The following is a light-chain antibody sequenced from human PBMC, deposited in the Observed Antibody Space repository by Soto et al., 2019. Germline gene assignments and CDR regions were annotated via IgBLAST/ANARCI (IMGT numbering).Light chain of an antibody. CDR2: AAS. Sequence: DIQLTQSPSFLSASVGDRVTITCRASQGISSYLAWYQQKPGNAPKLLIYAASTLQSGVPSRFSSSGSGTEFTLTISSLQPEDFATYYCQQLNSYPITFGQGTRLEIK. CDR1: QGISSY. CDR3: QQLNSYPIT. J-gene: IGKJ5*01. V-gene: IGKV1-9*01.